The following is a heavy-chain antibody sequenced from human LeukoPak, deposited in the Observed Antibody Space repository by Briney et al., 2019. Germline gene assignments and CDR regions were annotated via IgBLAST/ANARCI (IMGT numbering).Heavy chain of an antibody. Sequence: SETLSPTCSVSGGSVTSDYYWSWIRQPPGKGLEWIGHIYYSGTTYYNPSLKSRLIISLDRSKNQFSLTLTSVTAADTAVYYCARDTGLYYFDSWGQGTLVTVSS. J-gene: IGHJ4*02. CDR1: GGSVTSDYY. D-gene: IGHD1-14*01. CDR3: ARDTGLYYFDS. V-gene: IGHV4-30-4*01. CDR2: IYYSGTT.